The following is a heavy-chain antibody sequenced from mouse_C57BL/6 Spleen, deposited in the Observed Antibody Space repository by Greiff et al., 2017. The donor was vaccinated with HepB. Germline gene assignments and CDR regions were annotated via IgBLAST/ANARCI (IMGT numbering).Heavy chain of an antibody. D-gene: IGHD2-1*01. CDR2: IRNKANGYTT. CDR3: ARYGYYGNYGGLTY. CDR1: GFTFTDYY. V-gene: IGHV7-3*01. J-gene: IGHJ3*01. Sequence: DVMLVESGGGLVQPGGSLSLSCAASGFTFTDYYMSWVRQPPGKALEWLGFIRNKANGYTTEYSASVKGRFTISRDNSQSILYLQMNALRAEDSATYYWARYGYYGNYGGLTYWGQGTLVTVSA.